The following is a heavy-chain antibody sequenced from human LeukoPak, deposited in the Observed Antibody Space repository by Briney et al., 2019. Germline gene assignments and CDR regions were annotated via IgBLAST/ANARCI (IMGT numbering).Heavy chain of an antibody. Sequence: GGSLRLSCAVSGITLSNYGMTWVRQAPGKGLEWVAGLSGSGGSTDYADSVKGRFTISRDNAKNTLYLQMNSLRAEDTAVYFCAKRGVVIRVILVGFHKEAYYFDSWGQGVLVTVSS. J-gene: IGHJ4*02. CDR1: GITLSNYG. V-gene: IGHV3-23*01. CDR2: LSGSGGST. D-gene: IGHD3-22*01. CDR3: AKRGVVIRVILVGFHKEAYYFDS.